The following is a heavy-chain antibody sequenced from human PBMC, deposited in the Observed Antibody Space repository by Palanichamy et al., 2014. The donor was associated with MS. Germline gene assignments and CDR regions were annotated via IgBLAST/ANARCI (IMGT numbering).Heavy chain of an antibody. CDR1: GFTFSVYW. CDR2: IKQDGSEK. V-gene: IGHV3-7*03. CDR3: ARDYPSLGDEYFHH. D-gene: IGHD1-26*01. J-gene: IGHJ1*01. Sequence: EVQRGGSRWGRSLVHVRGGSLRLSCAASGFTFSVYWMSWVRQAPGKGLEWVANIKQDGSEKYYVDSVKGRFTISRDNAKNSLYMQMNSLRAEDTAVYYCARDYPSLGDEYFHHWGQGTLVTVSS.